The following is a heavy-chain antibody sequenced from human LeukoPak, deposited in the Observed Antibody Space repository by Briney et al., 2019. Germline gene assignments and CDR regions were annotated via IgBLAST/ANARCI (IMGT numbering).Heavy chain of an antibody. D-gene: IGHD3-10*01. CDR1: GGSISSSSYY. CDR3: ARDLGELLWFGELSAPSNWFDP. V-gene: IGHV4-39*07. Sequence: SETLSLTCTVSGGSISSSSYYWGWIRQPPGKGLEWIGRIYYSGSTYYNPSLKSRVTISVDTSKNQFSLKLSSVTAADTAVYYCARDLGELLWFGELSAPSNWFDPWGQGTLVTVSS. CDR2: IYYSGST. J-gene: IGHJ5*02.